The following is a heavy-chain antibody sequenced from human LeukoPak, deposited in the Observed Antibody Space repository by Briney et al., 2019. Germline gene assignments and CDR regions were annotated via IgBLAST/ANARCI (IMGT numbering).Heavy chain of an antibody. J-gene: IGHJ4*02. D-gene: IGHD1-26*01. CDR1: GYTFTGYY. V-gene: IGHV1-2*02. Sequence: ASVKVSCKASGYTFTGYYMHWVRQAPGQGLEWMGWINPNSGGTNYAQKFQGRVTMTRDTSISTAYMELSRLRSDDTAVYYCARSPGGGSYHFDYWGQGTLVTVSS. CDR2: INPNSGGT. CDR3: ARSPGGGSYHFDY.